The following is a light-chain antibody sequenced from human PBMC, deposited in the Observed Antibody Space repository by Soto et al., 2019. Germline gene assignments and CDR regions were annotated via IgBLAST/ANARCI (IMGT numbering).Light chain of an antibody. CDR3: QQYNSYPYS. Sequence: DIPLTQSPSTLSASVGDRVTITCRASQRINNWLAWYQQKPGKAPKVLIYKASSLETGVPSRFSGSGSGTEFTLTISSLQPDDFATYYCQQYNSYPYSFGQGTNLEIK. V-gene: IGKV1-5*03. J-gene: IGKJ2*03. CDR1: QRINNW. CDR2: KAS.